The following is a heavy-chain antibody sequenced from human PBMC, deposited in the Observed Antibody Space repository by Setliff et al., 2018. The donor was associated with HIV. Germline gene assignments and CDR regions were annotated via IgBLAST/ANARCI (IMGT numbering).Heavy chain of an antibody. CDR2: IIPILDTT. Sequence: ASVKVSCKAAGGTFNNYVFSWVRKAPGRGLEWIGTIIPILDTTNYAQKFQDRVTITTDESTSTAYMELRSLTSEDTAVYYCASKEFSGAFDIWGQGTMVTVSS. J-gene: IGHJ3*02. CDR3: ASKEFSGAFDI. V-gene: IGHV1-69*11. D-gene: IGHD3-10*01. CDR1: GGTFNNYV.